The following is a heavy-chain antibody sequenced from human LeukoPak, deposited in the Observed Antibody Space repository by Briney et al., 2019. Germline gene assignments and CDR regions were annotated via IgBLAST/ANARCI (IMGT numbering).Heavy chain of an antibody. CDR3: ARAYGGFDY. J-gene: IGHJ4*02. CDR1: GFTFSSYS. D-gene: IGHD4-23*01. Sequence: GGSLRLSCAAPGFTFSSYSMNWVRQAPGKGLEWVSSISSSSSYTYYADSVKGRFTISRDNAKNSLYLQMNSLRAEDTAVYYCARAYGGFDYWGQGTLVTVSS. CDR2: ISSSSSYT. V-gene: IGHV3-21*01.